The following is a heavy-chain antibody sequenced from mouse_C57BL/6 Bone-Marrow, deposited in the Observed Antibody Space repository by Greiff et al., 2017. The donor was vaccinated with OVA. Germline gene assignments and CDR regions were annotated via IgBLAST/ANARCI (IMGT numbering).Heavy chain of an antibody. D-gene: IGHD2-4*01. CDR2: IDPSASYT. J-gene: IGHJ3*01. CDR3: ARAPYDYDGSWFAY. CDR1: GYTFTSYW. Sequence: VQLQQPGAELVRPGTSVKLSCKASGYTFTSYWMHWVKQRPGQGLEWIGVIDPSASYTNYNQKFKGKATLTVDTSSSTAYMQLSSLTSEDSAVYYCARAPYDYDGSWFAYWGQGTLVTVSA. V-gene: IGHV1-59*01.